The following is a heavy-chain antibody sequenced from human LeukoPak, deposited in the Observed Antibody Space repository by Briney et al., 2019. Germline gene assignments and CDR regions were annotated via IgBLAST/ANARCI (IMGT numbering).Heavy chain of an antibody. D-gene: IGHD6-19*01. J-gene: IGHJ4*02. Sequence: SETLSLTCTVSGGSISSYYWSWIRQPPGKGLEWIGYIYYSGSTNYNPSLKSRVTISVDTSKNQFSLKLSSVTAADTAVYYCARSRARIAVASIDFGYWGQGTLVTVSS. CDR2: IYYSGST. V-gene: IGHV4-59*01. CDR1: GGSISSYY. CDR3: ARSRARIAVASIDFGY.